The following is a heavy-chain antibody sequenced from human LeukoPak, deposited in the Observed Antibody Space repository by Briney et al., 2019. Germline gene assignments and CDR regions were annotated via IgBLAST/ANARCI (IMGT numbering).Heavy chain of an antibody. V-gene: IGHV3-23*01. CDR3: AKDLGPTGPFDC. CDR2: IRARGGST. J-gene: IGHJ4*02. Sequence: GESMRLSCAADAFTFSSYAMSWDRQVPGEGLEWVSAIRARGGSTYYAGSRKGPFTISTPHSKNPLYLQLNSLRPEGTAVYYCAKDLGPTGPFDCWGQGTLVTASS. CDR1: AFTFSSYA. D-gene: IGHD1-14*01.